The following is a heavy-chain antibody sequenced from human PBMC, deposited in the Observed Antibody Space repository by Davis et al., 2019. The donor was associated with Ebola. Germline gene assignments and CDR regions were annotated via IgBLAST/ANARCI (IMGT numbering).Heavy chain of an antibody. D-gene: IGHD4-23*01. Sequence: GESLKISCKGSGYSFSGYWIGWVRQMPGKGLEWMGIIYPIDSDTRYSPSFQGQVTISADKSISTAYLQWTSLKASDTAMYYCARRTTVANWYFDLWGRGTLVTVSS. CDR1: GYSFSGYW. CDR2: IYPIDSDT. V-gene: IGHV5-51*01. J-gene: IGHJ2*01. CDR3: ARRTTVANWYFDL.